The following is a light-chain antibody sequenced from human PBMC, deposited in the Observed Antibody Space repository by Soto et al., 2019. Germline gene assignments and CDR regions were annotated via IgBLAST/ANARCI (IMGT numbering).Light chain of an antibody. CDR3: SSYAGSNNGV. CDR2: DVS. Sequence: QSALTQPPSASGSPGQSVTISCTGTSSDVGGYNFVSWYQQLPGKAPKVMIYDVSKRPSGVPDRFSGSKSGNMASLTVSGLQAEDEADYYCSSYAGSNNGVFGGGTQLTVL. V-gene: IGLV2-8*01. J-gene: IGLJ2*01. CDR1: SSDVGGYNF.